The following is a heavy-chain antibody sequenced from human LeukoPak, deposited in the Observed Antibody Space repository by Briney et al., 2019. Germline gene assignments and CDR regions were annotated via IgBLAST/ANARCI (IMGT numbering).Heavy chain of an antibody. V-gene: IGHV1-8*03. CDR2: MNPNSGNT. Sequence: GASVKVSCKASGYTFTSYDINWVRQATGQGLEWMGWMNPNSGNTGYAQKFQGRVAITRNTSISTAYMELSSLRSEDTAVYYCARGLLVGSGDYYYYYYYMDVWGKGTTVTVSS. CDR1: GYTFTSYD. CDR3: ARGLLVGSGDYYYYYYYMDV. D-gene: IGHD2-21*02. J-gene: IGHJ6*03.